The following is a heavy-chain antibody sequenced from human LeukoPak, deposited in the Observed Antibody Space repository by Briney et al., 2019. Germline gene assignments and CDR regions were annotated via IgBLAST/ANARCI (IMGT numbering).Heavy chain of an antibody. CDR3: ARGGKDHYDFWSGPKRAFDI. D-gene: IGHD3-3*01. J-gene: IGHJ3*02. Sequence: ASVKVSCKASGYTFTSYAMNWVRQAPGQGLEWMGWINTNTGNPTYAQGFTGRFVFSLDTSVSTAYLQISSLKAEDTAVYYCARGGKDHYDFWSGPKRAFDIWGQGTMVTVSS. CDR2: INTNTGNP. V-gene: IGHV7-4-1*02. CDR1: GYTFTSYA.